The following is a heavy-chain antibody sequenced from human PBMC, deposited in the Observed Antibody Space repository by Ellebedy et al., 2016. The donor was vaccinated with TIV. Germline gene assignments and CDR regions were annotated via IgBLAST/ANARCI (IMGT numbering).Heavy chain of an antibody. CDR2: INPGGSET. CDR3: ARAYEGAFDV. CDR1: GLTFSSNW. V-gene: IGHV3-7*04. D-gene: IGHD5-12*01. J-gene: IGHJ3*01. Sequence: GGSLRLSCSASGLTFSSNWMGWLRQAPGKGLEWVANINPGGSETYYVDSVKGRFTISGDNAKNSLSLQMDSLRADDTAVYYCARAYEGAFDVWGQGTMVTVS.